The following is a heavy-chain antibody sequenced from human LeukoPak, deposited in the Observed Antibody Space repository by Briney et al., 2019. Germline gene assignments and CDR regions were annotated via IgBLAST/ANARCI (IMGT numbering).Heavy chain of an antibody. Sequence: SETLSLTCAVSGGSISSSNWWSWVRQPPGKGLEWIGEIYHSGSTNYNPSLKSRVTISVDKSKNQFSLKLSSVTAEDTAVYYCAKSGGDIFGVVPYFDYWGQGTLVTVSS. J-gene: IGHJ4*02. CDR3: AKSGGDIFGVVPYFDY. D-gene: IGHD3-3*01. CDR2: IYHSGST. CDR1: GGSISSSNW. V-gene: IGHV4-4*02.